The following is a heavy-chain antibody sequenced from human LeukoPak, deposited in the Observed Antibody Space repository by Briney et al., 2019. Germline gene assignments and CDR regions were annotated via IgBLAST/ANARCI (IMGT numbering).Heavy chain of an antibody. CDR3: AADGRGYSYSR. D-gene: IGHD5-18*01. J-gene: IGHJ4*02. Sequence: TSVKVSCKASGFTFTSSTVQWVRQARGQRLEWIGWIVVGSGNTNYAQKFQERVTITRDMSTSTAYVELSSLRSEDTAVYYCAADGRGYSYSRWGQGTLVTVSS. CDR1: GFTFTSST. CDR2: IVVGSGNT. V-gene: IGHV1-58*01.